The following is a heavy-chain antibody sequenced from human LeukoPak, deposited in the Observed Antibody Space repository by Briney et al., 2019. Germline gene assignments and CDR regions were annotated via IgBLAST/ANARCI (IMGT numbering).Heavy chain of an antibody. V-gene: IGHV3-23*01. Sequence: GGSLRLSCAASGFTFSSYAMNWVRQAPGKGLEWVSAITGSGDSTYYADSVKGRFTISRDNSKNTLYLQMNGLRAEDTAVYYCAKARYQRYYYGMDVWGQGTTVTVSS. D-gene: IGHD3-9*01. CDR2: ITGSGDST. CDR1: GFTFSSYA. CDR3: AKARYQRYYYGMDV. J-gene: IGHJ6*02.